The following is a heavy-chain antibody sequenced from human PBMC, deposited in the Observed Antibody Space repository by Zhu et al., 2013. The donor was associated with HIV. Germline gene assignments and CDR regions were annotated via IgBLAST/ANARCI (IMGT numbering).Heavy chain of an antibody. J-gene: IGHJ4*02. D-gene: IGHD1-26*01. CDR3: ARDSHIVGATLDY. CDR2: IWYDGSNK. V-gene: IGHV3-33*01. Sequence: VQLVESGGGVVQPGRSLRLSCAASGFTFSSYGMHWVRQAPGKGLEWVAVIWYDGSNKYYADSVKGRFTISRDNSKNTLYLQMNSLRAEDTAVYYCARDSHIVGATLDYWGQGTLVTVSS. CDR1: GFTFSSYG.